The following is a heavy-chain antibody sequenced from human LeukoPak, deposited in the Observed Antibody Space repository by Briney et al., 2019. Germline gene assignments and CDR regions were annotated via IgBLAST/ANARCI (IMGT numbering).Heavy chain of an antibody. V-gene: IGHV4-59*01. J-gene: IGHJ5*02. Sequence: LETLSLTCTVSGGSISSYYWSWIRQPPGKGLEWIWCIYYSGSTNYNPSLKSRVTISVDTSKNQFSLKLSSVTAADTAVYYCARVDITMVRGVTTFDPWGQGTLVTVSS. CDR1: GGSISSYY. CDR2: IYYSGST. D-gene: IGHD3-10*01. CDR3: ARVDITMVRGVTTFDP.